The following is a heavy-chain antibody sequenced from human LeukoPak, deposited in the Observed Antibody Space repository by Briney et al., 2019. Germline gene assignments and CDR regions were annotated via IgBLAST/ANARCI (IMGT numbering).Heavy chain of an antibody. D-gene: IGHD3-22*01. J-gene: IGHJ4*02. V-gene: IGHV3-21*01. CDR2: ISSSSTYI. CDR1: GFTFSSYS. CDR3: ARATQYYYDSSGYYC. Sequence: GGSLRLSCAASGFTFSSYSMNWVRQAPGKGLEWVSSISSSSTYIYYAGSVKGRFTISRDNAKNSLYLQMNSLRAEDTAVYYCARATQYYYDSSGYYCWGQGTLVTVSS.